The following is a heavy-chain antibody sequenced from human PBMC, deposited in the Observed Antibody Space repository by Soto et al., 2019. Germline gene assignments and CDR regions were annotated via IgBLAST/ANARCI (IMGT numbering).Heavy chain of an antibody. CDR1: GYIFTSYG. J-gene: IGHJ6*02. CDR3: GRTVGLSYGMDV. D-gene: IGHD1-26*01. V-gene: IGHV1-18*01. Sequence: ASVNVSCKASGYIFTSYGISWVRQAPGQGLEWMGWISAYNGNTNYAQKLQGRVTMSTDTSTTTAYMELRSLRSDDTAVYYCGRTVGLSYGMDVWGQGTTVTVSS. CDR2: ISAYNGNT.